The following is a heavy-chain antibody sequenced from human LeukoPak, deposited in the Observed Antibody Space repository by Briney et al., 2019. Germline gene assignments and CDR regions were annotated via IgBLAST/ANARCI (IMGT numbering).Heavy chain of an antibody. CDR1: GYTFTSYD. V-gene: IGHV1-2*06. J-gene: IGHJ4*02. CDR2: INPNSGGT. CDR3: ARDHAHYDFWSGYPDHLDY. D-gene: IGHD3-3*01. Sequence: ASVKVSCKASGYTFTSYDINWVRQAPGQGLEWMGRINPNSGGTNSAQKFQGRVTMTRDTSISTAYMELSRLRSDDTAVYYCARDHAHYDFWSGYPDHLDYWGQGTLVTVSS.